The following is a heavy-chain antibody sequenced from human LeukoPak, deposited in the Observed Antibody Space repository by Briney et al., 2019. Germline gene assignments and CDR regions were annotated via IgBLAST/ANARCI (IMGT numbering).Heavy chain of an antibody. Sequence: GGSLRLSCAASGFTFSSYSMNWVRQAPGKGLEWVSSISSSSYIYYADSVKGRFTISRDNAKNSLYLQMNSLRAEDTAVYYCARESISSWSSYYGMDVWGQGTTVTVSS. V-gene: IGHV3-21*01. CDR3: ARESISSWSSYYGMDV. CDR1: GFTFSSYS. D-gene: IGHD6-13*01. J-gene: IGHJ6*02. CDR2: ISSSSYI.